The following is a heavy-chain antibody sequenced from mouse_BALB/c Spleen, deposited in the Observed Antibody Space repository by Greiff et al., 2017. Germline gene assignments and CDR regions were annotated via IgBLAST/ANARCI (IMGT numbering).Heavy chain of an antibody. V-gene: IGHV5-17*02. CDR3: ARSYYGNYDAMDY. Sequence: EVKVVESGGGLVQPGGSRKLSCAASGFTFSSFGMHWVRQAPETGLEWVAYISSGSSTIYYADTVKGRFTISRDNPKNTLFLQMTSLRSEDTAMYYCARSYYGNYDAMDYWGQGTSVTVSS. D-gene: IGHD2-10*01. CDR2: ISSGSSTI. J-gene: IGHJ4*01. CDR1: GFTFSSFG.